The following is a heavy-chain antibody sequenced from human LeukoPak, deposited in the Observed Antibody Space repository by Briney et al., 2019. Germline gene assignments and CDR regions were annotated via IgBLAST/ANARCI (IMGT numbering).Heavy chain of an antibody. CDR1: GFTFSSYA. J-gene: IGHJ3*02. V-gene: IGHV3-30-3*01. Sequence: PGGSLRLSCAASGFTFSSYAMHWVRQAPGKGLEWVAVISYDGSNKYYADSVKGRFTISRDNSKNTLYLQMNSLRAEDTAVYYCARESPADQPGVGAFDIWGQGTMVTVSS. CDR3: ARESPADQPGVGAFDI. CDR2: ISYDGSNK. D-gene: IGHD6-25*01.